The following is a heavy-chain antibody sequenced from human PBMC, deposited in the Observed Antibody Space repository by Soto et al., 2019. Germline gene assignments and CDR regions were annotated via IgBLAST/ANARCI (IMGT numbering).Heavy chain of an antibody. Sequence: GASVKVSCKASGYTFTSYGISWVRQAPGQGLEWMGRIIPILGIANYAQKFQGRVTITADKSTSTAYMELSSLRSEDTAVYYCARDNHYYDSSGYYPRSHDAFDIWGQGTMVTVSS. CDR1: GYTFTSYG. J-gene: IGHJ3*02. CDR3: ARDNHYYDSSGYYPRSHDAFDI. D-gene: IGHD3-22*01. CDR2: IIPILGIA. V-gene: IGHV1-69*04.